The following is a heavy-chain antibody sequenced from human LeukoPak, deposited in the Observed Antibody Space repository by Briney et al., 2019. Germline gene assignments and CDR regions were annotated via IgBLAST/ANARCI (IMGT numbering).Heavy chain of an antibody. CDR3: ARSRTQRGVHYFDY. CDR1: GGSFSGYY. Sequence: PSETLSLTCAVYGGSFSGYYWSWIRQPPGKGLEWIGEINHSGRTNYNPSLKSRVTISVDTSKNQFSLKLSSVTAADTAVYYCARSRTQRGVHYFDYWGQGTLVTVSS. J-gene: IGHJ4*02. CDR2: INHSGRT. V-gene: IGHV4-34*01. D-gene: IGHD3-16*01.